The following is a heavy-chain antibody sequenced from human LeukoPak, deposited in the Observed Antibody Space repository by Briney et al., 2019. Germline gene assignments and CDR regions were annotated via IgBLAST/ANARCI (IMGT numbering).Heavy chain of an antibody. CDR1: GFTFSSYG. CDR3: AKSGHTDAFDI. D-gene: IGHD1-26*01. Sequence: GGSLRLSCAASGFTFSSYGMTWVRQAPGKGLDWVSSVSYSGATTYYADSVKGRFTISRDNSKNTLYLQMNSLRAEDTAVYYCAKSGHTDAFDIWGQGTMVTVSS. CDR2: VSYSGATT. V-gene: IGHV3-23*01. J-gene: IGHJ3*02.